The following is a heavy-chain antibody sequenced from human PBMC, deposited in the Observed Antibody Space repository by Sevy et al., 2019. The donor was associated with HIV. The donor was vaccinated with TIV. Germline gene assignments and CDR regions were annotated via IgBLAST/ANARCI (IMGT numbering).Heavy chain of an antibody. V-gene: IGHV4-39*01. D-gene: IGHD3-16*01. CDR3: ARRILIARTVDAFDI. Sequence: SDTLSLTCTVSGGSISSSSYYWGWIRQPPGKGLEWIGSIYDSGSTYYNPSLKSRVTISVDTSKNQFSLKLSSVTAADTAVYYCARRILIARTVDAFDIWGQGTMVTVSS. CDR2: IYDSGST. J-gene: IGHJ3*02. CDR1: GGSISSSSYY.